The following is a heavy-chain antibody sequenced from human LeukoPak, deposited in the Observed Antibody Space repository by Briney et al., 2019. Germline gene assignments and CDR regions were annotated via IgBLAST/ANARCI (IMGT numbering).Heavy chain of an antibody. CDR1: GFTFSSYG. V-gene: IGHV3-33*01. D-gene: IGHD5-18*01. Sequence: GRSLRLSCAASGFTFSSYGMHWVRQAPGKGLEWVAVIWYDGSNKYYADSVKGRFTISRDNSKNTLYLQMNSLRAEDTAVYYCARDLISGGYSYGTGYWGQGTLVTVSS. CDR2: IWYDGSNK. J-gene: IGHJ4*02. CDR3: ARDLISGGYSYGTGY.